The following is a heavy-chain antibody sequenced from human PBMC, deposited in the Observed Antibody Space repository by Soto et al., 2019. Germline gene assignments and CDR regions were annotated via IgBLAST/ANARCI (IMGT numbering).Heavy chain of an antibody. CDR2: ISYDGSNK. CDR3: ARDTGGYHFQH. J-gene: IGHJ1*01. V-gene: IGHV3-30-3*01. D-gene: IGHD5-12*01. Sequence: QVQLVESGGGVVQPGRSLRLSCAASGFTFSSYAMHWVRQAPGKGLEWVAVISYDGSNKYYADSVKGRFTISRDNSKNTLYLQMNSLRAEDTAVYYCARDTGGYHFQHWGQGTLV. CDR1: GFTFSSYA.